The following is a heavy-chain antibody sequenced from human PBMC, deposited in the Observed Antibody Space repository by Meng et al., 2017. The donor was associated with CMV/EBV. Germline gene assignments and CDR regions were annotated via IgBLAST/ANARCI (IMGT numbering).Heavy chain of an antibody. CDR1: GGSISSSNW. V-gene: IGHV4-4*02. J-gene: IGHJ4*02. Sequence: SETLSLTCAVSGGSISSSNWWSWVRQPPGKGLEWIGEIYHSGSTNYNPSLKSRVTISVDTSKNQFSLKLSSVTAADTAVYYCARTRYSNPFDYWGQGTLVTVSS. D-gene: IGHD6-13*01. CDR2: IYHSGST. CDR3: ARTRYSNPFDY.